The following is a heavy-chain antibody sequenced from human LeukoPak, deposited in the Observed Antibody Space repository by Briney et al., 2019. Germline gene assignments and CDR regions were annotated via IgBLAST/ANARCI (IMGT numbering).Heavy chain of an antibody. D-gene: IGHD4-17*01. J-gene: IGHJ4*02. Sequence: SETLSLTCTVSGGSISSYYWSRIRQPPGKGLEWIGYIYYSGSTNYNPSLKSRVTISVDTSKDQFSLKLSSVTAADTAVYYCASTHGDYKFDYWGQGTLVTVSS. V-gene: IGHV4-59*08. CDR2: IYYSGST. CDR3: ASTHGDYKFDY. CDR1: GGSISSYY.